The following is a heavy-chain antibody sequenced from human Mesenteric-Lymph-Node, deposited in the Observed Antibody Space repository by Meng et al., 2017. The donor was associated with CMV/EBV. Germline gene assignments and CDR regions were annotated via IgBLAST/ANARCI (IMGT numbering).Heavy chain of an antibody. CDR3: ARAEGYCSGGSCLALAFDY. V-gene: IGHV3-20*04. Sequence: GGSLRLSCAASGFTFDGYGMGWVRQVPGKGLQWVSGISWNGVRTGYADSVKGRFIISRDNAENSLYLQMNSLRGDDTALYYCARAEGYCSGGSCLALAFDYWGQGALVTVSS. D-gene: IGHD2-15*01. J-gene: IGHJ4*02. CDR1: GFTFDGYG. CDR2: ISWNGVRT.